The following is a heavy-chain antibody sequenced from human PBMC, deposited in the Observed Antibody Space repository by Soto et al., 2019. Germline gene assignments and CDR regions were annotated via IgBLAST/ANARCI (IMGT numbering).Heavy chain of an antibody. Sequence: SVKVSCKASGGTFSSYAISWVRQAPGQGLEWMGGIIPIFDTANYAQKFQGRVTITADESTSTAYMELSSLRSEDTAVYYCARAASRYGSGTFDYWGQGTLVTVS. V-gene: IGHV1-69*13. D-gene: IGHD3-10*01. CDR3: ARAASRYGSGTFDY. CDR1: GGTFSSYA. CDR2: IIPIFDTA. J-gene: IGHJ4*02.